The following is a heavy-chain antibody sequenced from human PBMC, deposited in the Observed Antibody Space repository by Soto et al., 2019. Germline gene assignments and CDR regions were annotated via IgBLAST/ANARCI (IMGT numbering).Heavy chain of an antibody. Sequence: QVQLQQWGAGLLKPSETLSLTCAVYGGSFSGYYWSWIRQPPGKGLEWIGEINHSGSTNYNPSLKSRVTISVDTSKNQFSLKLSSVTAADTAVYYCARRGVAARPFDYWGQGTLVTVSS. V-gene: IGHV4-34*01. CDR2: INHSGST. J-gene: IGHJ4*02. CDR3: ARRGVAARPFDY. CDR1: GGSFSGYY. D-gene: IGHD6-6*01.